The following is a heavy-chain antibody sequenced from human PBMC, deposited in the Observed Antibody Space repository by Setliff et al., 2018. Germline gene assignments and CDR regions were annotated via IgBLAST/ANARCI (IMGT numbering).Heavy chain of an antibody. D-gene: IGHD6-19*01. V-gene: IGHV4-59*01. CDR2: IQKRGSTTT. CDR1: GDSMSSYY. J-gene: IGHJ4*02. CDR3: ARDQFSSGWYGAPESYFDR. Sequence: KTSETLSLTCNVSGDSMSSYYWSWIRQAPGKGLEWLGYIQKRGSTTTKYNPSLGSRISMSVDTSKNQFSLNLNYVTTADTAVYYCARDQFSSGWYGAPESYFDRWGQGVLVTVSS.